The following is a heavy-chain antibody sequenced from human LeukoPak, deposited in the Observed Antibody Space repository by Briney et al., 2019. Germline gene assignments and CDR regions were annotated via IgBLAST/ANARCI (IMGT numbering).Heavy chain of an antibody. CDR1: GGSFSGYY. CDR3: ARARAYPNRFSSGSRMDV. V-gene: IGHV4-34*01. J-gene: IGHJ6*02. D-gene: IGHD5-18*01. CDR2: INHSGST. Sequence: PSETLSLTCAVFGGSFSGYYWSWIRQPPGKGLEWIGEINHSGSTNYNPSLKSRVTISVDTSKNQFSLKLSSVTAADTDVYYCARARAYPNRFSSGSRMDVWGQGTTVTVSS.